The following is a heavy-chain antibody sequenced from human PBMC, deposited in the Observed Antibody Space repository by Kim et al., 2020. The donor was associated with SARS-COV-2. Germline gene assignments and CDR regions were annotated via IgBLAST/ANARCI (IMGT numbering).Heavy chain of an antibody. Sequence: KARFTISRDNSKSTLYLQRNSLRAEDTAVYYCARDPYSSGCYPYSYYGMDAWGQGTTVTVSS. D-gene: IGHD6-19*01. V-gene: IGHV3-30*01. J-gene: IGHJ6*02. CDR3: ARDPYSSGCYPYSYYGMDA.